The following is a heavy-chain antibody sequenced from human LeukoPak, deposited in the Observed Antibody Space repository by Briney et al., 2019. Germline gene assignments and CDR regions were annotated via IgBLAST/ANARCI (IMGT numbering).Heavy chain of an antibody. J-gene: IGHJ4*02. CDR3: AREEYVWGSYRDVDY. V-gene: IGHV1-18*01. Sequence: ASVTVSCKASGYTFSSYGISWVRQAPGQGLEWMGWISAYNGNTNYAQKIQDRVTMTTDTYTSTAYMELRRLRADDTAVYYCAREEYVWGSYRDVDYWGQGTLVTVSS. D-gene: IGHD3-16*02. CDR1: GYTFSSYG. CDR2: ISAYNGNT.